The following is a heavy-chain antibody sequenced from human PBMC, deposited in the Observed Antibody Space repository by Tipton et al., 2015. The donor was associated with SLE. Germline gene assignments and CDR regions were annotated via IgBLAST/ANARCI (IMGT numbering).Heavy chain of an antibody. CDR1: GGSFSGYY. V-gene: IGHV4-34*01. D-gene: IGHD3-9*01. Sequence: TLSLTCAVHGGSFSGYYWSWIRQPPGKGLEWIGEINHSGSTNYNPSLKSRVTISVDTSKNQFSLKLSSVTAADTAVYYCARDRWDYDILTGYSYWGQGTLVTVSS. J-gene: IGHJ4*02. CDR2: INHSGST. CDR3: ARDRWDYDILTGYSY.